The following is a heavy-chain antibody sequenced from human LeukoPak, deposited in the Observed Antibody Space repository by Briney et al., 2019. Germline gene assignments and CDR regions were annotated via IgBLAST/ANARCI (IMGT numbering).Heavy chain of an antibody. Sequence: PGGSLRLSCATSEFTFISYSMNWVRQAPGKGLEWVSYISRSSNTINYADSVKGRFTISRDNAKNSLYLQMNSLRAEDTAMYYCARDTRGESDYWGHGTLVTVSS. CDR3: ARDTRGESDY. J-gene: IGHJ4*01. CDR1: EFTFISYS. CDR2: ISRSSNTI. D-gene: IGHD2-2*01. V-gene: IGHV3-48*04.